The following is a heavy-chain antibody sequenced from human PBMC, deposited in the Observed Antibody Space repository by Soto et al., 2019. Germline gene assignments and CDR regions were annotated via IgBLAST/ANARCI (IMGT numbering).Heavy chain of an antibody. V-gene: IGHV1-46*03. D-gene: IGHD3-3*01. CDR1: GYTFTSYY. CDR2: INPSGGST. Sequence: ASVKVSCKASGYTFTSYYMHWVRQAPGQGLEWMGIINPSGGSTSYAQKFQGRVTMTRDTSTSTVYMVLSSLRSEDTAVYYCARGGITIFGVVSIDYYYYYMDVWGKGTTVTVSS. CDR3: ARGGITIFGVVSIDYYYYYMDV. J-gene: IGHJ6*03.